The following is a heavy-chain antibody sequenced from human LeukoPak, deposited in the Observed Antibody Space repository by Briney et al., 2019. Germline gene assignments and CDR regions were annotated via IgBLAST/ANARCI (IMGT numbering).Heavy chain of an antibody. J-gene: IGHJ4*02. Sequence: SETLSLTCAVSGGSISSGGYSWSWIRQPPGKGLEWIGYIYHSGSTYYNPSLKSRVTISVDRSKNQFSLKLSSVTAADTAVYYCARTYYYDSRGYYHQHYFDYWGQGTLVTVSS. CDR3: ARTYYYDSRGYYHQHYFDY. V-gene: IGHV4-30-2*01. D-gene: IGHD3-22*01. CDR2: IYHSGST. CDR1: GGSISSGGYS.